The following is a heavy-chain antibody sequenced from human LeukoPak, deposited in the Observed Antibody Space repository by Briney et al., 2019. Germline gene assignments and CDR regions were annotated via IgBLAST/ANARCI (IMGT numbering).Heavy chain of an antibody. CDR1: GGSISSYY. V-gene: IGHV4-4*07. Sequence: SETLSLTCTVPGGSISSYYWSWIRLAAGKGLEWIGRIYTSGGTNYNPSLKSRATISVDTSKNQFSLNLSSVTPADTAVYYCARGIYSSGWYWLDPWGQGILVTVSS. J-gene: IGHJ5*02. CDR3: ARGIYSSGWYWLDP. CDR2: IYTSGGT. D-gene: IGHD6-19*01.